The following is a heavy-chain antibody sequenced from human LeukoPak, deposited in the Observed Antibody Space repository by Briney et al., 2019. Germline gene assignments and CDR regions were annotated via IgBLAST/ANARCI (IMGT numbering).Heavy chain of an antibody. CDR2: ISGSGGST. CDR3: AKFTGTTIYYGMDV. CDR1: GFTFSTNA. D-gene: IGHD1-7*01. V-gene: IGHV3-23*01. Sequence: GGSLRLSCAASGFTFSTNAMSWVRQAPGKGLEWVSAISGSGGSTFYADSVKGRFTISRDNSKNTLFLQVNSLRVEDTAAYYCAKFTGTTIYYGMDVWGRGTTVTVSS. J-gene: IGHJ6*02.